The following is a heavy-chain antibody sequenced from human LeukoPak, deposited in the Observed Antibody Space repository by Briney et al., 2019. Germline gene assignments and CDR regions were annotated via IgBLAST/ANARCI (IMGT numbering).Heavy chain of an antibody. CDR3: ARDRGSGWSSAFFDF. V-gene: IGHV3-53*01. D-gene: IGHD6-19*01. J-gene: IGHJ4*02. Sequence: GGSLRLSCAASGFTVSRNYMSWVRQTPGKGLEWVSVIYSDGRTDYADSVKGRFTISRDDSKNTLDLQMSSLRAEDTALYYCARDRGSGWSSAFFDFWGQGTLVTVSS. CDR1: GFTVSRNY. CDR2: IYSDGRT.